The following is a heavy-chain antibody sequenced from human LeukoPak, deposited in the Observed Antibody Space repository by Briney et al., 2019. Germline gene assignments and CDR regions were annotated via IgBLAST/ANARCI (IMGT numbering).Heavy chain of an antibody. Sequence: GGSLRLSCAASGFTFSSYGMHWVRQAPGKGLEWVAFIRYDGSNKYYADSVKGRFTISRDNSKNTLYLQMNSLRAEDTAVYYCARALVELYYYMDVWGKGTTVTVSS. J-gene: IGHJ6*03. CDR1: GFTFSSYG. V-gene: IGHV3-30*02. CDR3: ARALVELYYYMDV. D-gene: IGHD1-7*01. CDR2: IRYDGSNK.